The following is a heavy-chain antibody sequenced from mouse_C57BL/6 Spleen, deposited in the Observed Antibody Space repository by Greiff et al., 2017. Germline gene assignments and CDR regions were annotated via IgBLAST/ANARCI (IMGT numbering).Heavy chain of an antibody. J-gene: IGHJ2*01. CDR2: IDPSDSET. V-gene: IGHV1-52*01. CDR3: ARGDTVVAHYFDY. CDR1: GYTFTSYW. Sequence: QVQLQQPGAELVRPGSSVKLSCKASGYTFTSYWMHWVKQRPIQGLEWIGNIDPSDSETHYNQKFKDKATLTVDKSSSTAYMQLSSLTSEDSAVYYWARGDTVVAHYFDYWGQGTTLTVSS. D-gene: IGHD1-1*01.